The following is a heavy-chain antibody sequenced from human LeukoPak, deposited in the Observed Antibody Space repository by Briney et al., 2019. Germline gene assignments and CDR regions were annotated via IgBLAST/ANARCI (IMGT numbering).Heavy chain of an antibody. J-gene: IGHJ4*02. CDR3: ARGDCISTSCSSGHFAY. Sequence: GGSLRLSCAASGFTFSDYYMTWIRQAPGRGLEWVSYISSGTTIYYADSVKGRFTISRDNAKNSLYLQMNGLRAEDTAVYYCARGDCISTSCSSGHFAYWGQGTLVTVSS. CDR1: GFTFSDYY. CDR2: ISSGTTI. D-gene: IGHD2-2*01. V-gene: IGHV3-11*01.